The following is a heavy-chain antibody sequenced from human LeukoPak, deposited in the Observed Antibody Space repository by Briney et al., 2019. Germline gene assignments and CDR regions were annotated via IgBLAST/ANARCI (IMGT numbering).Heavy chain of an antibody. Sequence: PSETLSLTCTVSGGSISSYDWSWIRQPAGKGLEWIGRIYTSGSPNYNPAPKSRVTTTVNTSQNQFSHQLSNVPRADPTAAYYARWGDSSGYYPVDYWGQRTLVTVSS. CDR3: ARWGDSSGYYPVDY. D-gene: IGHD3-22*01. V-gene: IGHV4-4*07. J-gene: IGHJ4*02. CDR1: GGSISSYD. CDR2: IYTSGSP.